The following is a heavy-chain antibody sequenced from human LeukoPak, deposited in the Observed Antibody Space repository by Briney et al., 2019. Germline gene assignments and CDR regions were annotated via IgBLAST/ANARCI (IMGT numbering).Heavy chain of an antibody. CDR2: IVVGSGNT. D-gene: IGHD3-10*01. J-gene: IGHJ6*03. V-gene: IGHV1-58*02. CDR3: AADRSGIYYGSGSYSRYYYMDV. CDR1: GFTFTSSA. Sequence: SVKVSCKASGFTFTSSAMQWVRQARGQRLEWKGWIVVGSGNTNYAQKFQERVTITRDMSTSTAYMELSSLRSEDTAVYYCAADRSGIYYGSGSYSRYYYMDVWGKGTTVTISS.